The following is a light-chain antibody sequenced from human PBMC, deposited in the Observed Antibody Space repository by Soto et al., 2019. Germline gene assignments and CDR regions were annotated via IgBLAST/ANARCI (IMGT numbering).Light chain of an antibody. V-gene: IGKV3-20*01. CDR1: QSISSSY. CDR2: GPS. Sequence: EIVLTQSPGTLSLSPGERATLSCRASQSISSSYLAWYQQKPGQAPRLLIYGPSSRATGIPDRFSGSGSGTDFTLTINRLEPEDFAVYYCQQYGSSPPVTFGQGTKVDIK. CDR3: QQYGSSPPVT. J-gene: IGKJ2*01.